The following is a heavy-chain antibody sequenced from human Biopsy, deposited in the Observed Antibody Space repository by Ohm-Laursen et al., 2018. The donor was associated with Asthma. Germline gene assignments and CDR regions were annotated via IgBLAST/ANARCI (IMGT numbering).Heavy chain of an antibody. CDR2: IWYDGSNK. J-gene: IGHJ4*02. V-gene: IGHV3-33*01. CDR3: ARDREYSSGWYQPLFDY. Sequence: SLRLSCTATGFTFSSYGMHWVRQAPGKGLEWVAVIWYDGSNKYYADSVKGRFTISRDNSKNTLYLQMNSLRAEDTAVYYCARDREYSSGWYQPLFDYWGQGTLVTVSS. D-gene: IGHD6-19*01. CDR1: GFTFSSYG.